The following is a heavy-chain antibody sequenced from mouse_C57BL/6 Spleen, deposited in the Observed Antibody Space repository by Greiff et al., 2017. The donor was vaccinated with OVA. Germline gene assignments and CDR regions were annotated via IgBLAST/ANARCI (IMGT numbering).Heavy chain of an antibody. Sequence: VQLQQSGAELVRPGTSVTLSCKASGYTFTSYWMHWVKQRPGQGLEWIGVIDPSDSYTNYNQKFKGKATLTVDTSSSTAYMQLSSLTSEDAAVYYCARSDYYGSSPWFAYWGQGTLVTVSA. V-gene: IGHV1-59*01. CDR1: GYTFTSYW. J-gene: IGHJ3*01. CDR2: IDPSDSYT. CDR3: ARSDYYGSSPWFAY. D-gene: IGHD1-1*01.